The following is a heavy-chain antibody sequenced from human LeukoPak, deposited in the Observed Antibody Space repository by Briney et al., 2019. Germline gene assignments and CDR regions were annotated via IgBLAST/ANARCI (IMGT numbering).Heavy chain of an antibody. J-gene: IGHJ4*02. D-gene: IGHD4-17*01. Sequence: GGSLRLSCAGSGFTFSSHWIGWVRQAPGKGLEWVSVISGSYGSTSYADSVKGRFTISRDNSKKTLYLQMNSLRVEDTAVYYCAKHRENYGDSCLDDYWGQGTLVTVSS. CDR2: ISGSYGST. CDR1: GFTFSSHW. V-gene: IGHV3-23*01. CDR3: AKHRENYGDSCLDDY.